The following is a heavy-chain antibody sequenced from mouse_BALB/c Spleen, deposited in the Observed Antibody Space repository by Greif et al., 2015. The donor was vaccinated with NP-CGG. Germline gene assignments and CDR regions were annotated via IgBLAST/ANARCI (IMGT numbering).Heavy chain of an antibody. Sequence: EVKLVEPGAELVKPGASVKLSCTASGFNVKDTYMHWVKQRPEQGLEWIGRIDPANGNTKYDPKFQGKATITADTSSNTAYLQLSSLTSEDTAVYYCANWDWYFDVWGAGTTVTVSS. J-gene: IGHJ1*01. D-gene: IGHD4-1*01. CDR3: ANWDWYFDV. CDR2: IDPANGNT. CDR1: GFNVKDTY. V-gene: IGHV14-3*02.